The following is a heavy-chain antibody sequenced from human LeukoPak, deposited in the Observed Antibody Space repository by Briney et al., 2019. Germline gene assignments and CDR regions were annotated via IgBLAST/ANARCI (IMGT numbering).Heavy chain of an antibody. CDR1: GYRFTSYW. D-gene: IGHD3-9*01. J-gene: IGHJ4*02. Sequence: GESLKISCTGAGYRFTSYWIGWVRQMPGKGLEWIGIIYPGDSDSRYSQFFEGHVTIAAEKSISTAYLQWSSLKASDTAMYYCARGELLRYFDWLYNSYYFDYWGQGTLVTVSS. CDR2: IYPGDSDS. CDR3: ARGELLRYFDWLYNSYYFDY. V-gene: IGHV5-51*01.